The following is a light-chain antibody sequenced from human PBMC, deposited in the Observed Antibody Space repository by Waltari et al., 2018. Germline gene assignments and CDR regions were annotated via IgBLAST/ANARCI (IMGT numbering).Light chain of an antibody. J-gene: IGKJ3*01. CDR3: QQYFRGPIS. CDR1: QGINNH. V-gene: IGKV1-27*01. Sequence: DIQMTQSPSSLSASVGDRVTITCRASQGINNHLAWYQQKPGKVPTLLIYSASTLQSGVPSRFSGSGSGTDFTLTISSLQTEDVATYFCQQYFRGPISFGPGTKLEMK. CDR2: SAS.